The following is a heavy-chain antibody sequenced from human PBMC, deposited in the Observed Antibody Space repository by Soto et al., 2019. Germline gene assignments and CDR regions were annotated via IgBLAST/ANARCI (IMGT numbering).Heavy chain of an antibody. CDR3: ARVRIQLWFNDATDY. CDR1: GFTFSSYA. V-gene: IGHV3-30-3*01. J-gene: IGHJ4*02. CDR2: ISYDGSNK. Sequence: QVQLVESGGGVVQPGRSLRLSCAASGFTFSSYAMHWVRQAPGKGLEWVAVISYDGSNKYYADSVKGRFTISRDNSKNTLYLQMNRLRAEDTAVYYCARVRIQLWFNDATDYWGQGTLVTVSS. D-gene: IGHD5-18*01.